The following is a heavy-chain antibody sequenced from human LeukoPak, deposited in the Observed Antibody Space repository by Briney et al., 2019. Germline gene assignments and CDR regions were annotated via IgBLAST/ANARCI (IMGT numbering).Heavy chain of an antibody. D-gene: IGHD3-10*01. CDR1: GFTFDDYA. Sequence: GGSLRLSCAASGFTFDDYAMHWVRQAPVKGLEWVSGISWNSGSIGYADSVKGRFTISRDNAKNSLYLQMNSLRAEDTALYYCAKVSLGSGSFDYWGQGTLVTVSS. J-gene: IGHJ4*02. CDR2: ISWNSGSI. V-gene: IGHV3-9*01. CDR3: AKVSLGSGSFDY.